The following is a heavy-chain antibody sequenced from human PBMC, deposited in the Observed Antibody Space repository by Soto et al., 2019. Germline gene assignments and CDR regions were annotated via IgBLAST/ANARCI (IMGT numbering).Heavy chain of an antibody. CDR1: GYTFTSYA. J-gene: IGHJ5*02. D-gene: IGHD3-3*01. V-gene: IGHV1-3*01. CDR3: ARSYDFWSGYSNWFDP. CDR2: INAGNGNT. Sequence: ASVKVPCKASGYTFTSYAMHWVRQAPGQRLEWMGWINAGNGNTKYSQKFQGRVTITRDTSASTAYMELSSLRSEDTAVYYCARSYDFWSGYSNWFDPWGQGTLVTVSS.